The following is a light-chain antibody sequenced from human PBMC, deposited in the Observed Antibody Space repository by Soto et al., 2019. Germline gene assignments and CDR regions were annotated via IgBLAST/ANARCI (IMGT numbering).Light chain of an antibody. Sequence: EIVLTQSPGTLSLSPGERATLSCRASQSVRNNYLAWYQQKPGQAPRLLMYGASSSATGIPDRFSGSGFGTDFTLTISRLEPEDFAVYYCQQYDRSPSTFGQGTKVDIK. V-gene: IGKV3-20*01. CDR3: QQYDRSPST. J-gene: IGKJ1*01. CDR2: GAS. CDR1: QSVRNNY.